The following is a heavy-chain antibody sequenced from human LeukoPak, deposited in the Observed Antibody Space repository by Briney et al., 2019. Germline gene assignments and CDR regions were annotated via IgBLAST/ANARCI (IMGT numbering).Heavy chain of an antibody. J-gene: IGHJ6*02. Sequence: PSETLSLTCTVSGGSISSYYWSWIRQPPGKGLEWIGYIYYSGSTNYNPSLKSRVTISVDTSKNQFSLKLSSVTAADTAVYYCARASGGSSWGYYYGMDVWGRGTTVTVSS. CDR3: ARASGGSSWGYYYGMDV. D-gene: IGHD2-15*01. CDR2: IYYSGST. CDR1: GGSISSYY. V-gene: IGHV4-59*01.